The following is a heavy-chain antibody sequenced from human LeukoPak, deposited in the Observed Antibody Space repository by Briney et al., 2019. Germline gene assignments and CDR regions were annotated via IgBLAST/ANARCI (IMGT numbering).Heavy chain of an antibody. V-gene: IGHV3-9*01. CDR2: ISWNSGSI. Sequence: GGSLRLSCAASGFTFDDYAMHWVRQAPGKGLEWVSGISWNSGSIGYADSVKGRFTISRDNAKNSLYLQMNSLRAEDTAVYYCARSGTGTAGHYFDYWGQGTLVTVSS. D-gene: IGHD1-7*01. CDR3: ARSGTGTAGHYFDY. CDR1: GFTFDDYA. J-gene: IGHJ4*02.